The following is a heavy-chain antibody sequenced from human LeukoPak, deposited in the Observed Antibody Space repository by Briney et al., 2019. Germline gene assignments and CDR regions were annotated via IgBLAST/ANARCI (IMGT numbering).Heavy chain of an antibody. J-gene: IGHJ4*02. CDR3: AKASKKGIAAAGYFDY. V-gene: IGHV3-23*01. D-gene: IGHD6-13*01. Sequence: GGSLRLSCAASGFTFSSYAMSWVRQAPGKGLEWVSAISGSGGSTYYADSVKGRFTISKDNSKNTLYLQMNSLRAEDTAVYYCAKASKKGIAAAGYFDYWGQGTLVTVSS. CDR1: GFTFSSYA. CDR2: ISGSGGST.